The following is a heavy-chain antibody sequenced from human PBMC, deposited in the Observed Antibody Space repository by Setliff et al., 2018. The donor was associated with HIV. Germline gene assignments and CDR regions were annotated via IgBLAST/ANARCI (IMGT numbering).Heavy chain of an antibody. J-gene: IGHJ4*02. Sequence: GGSLRLSCAASGFTFSRYTMNWVRQAPGMGLEWVSGIGGSGGSTYYADSVKGRLTISRDNSKSTLYLQMNGLRAEDTAVYYCAKRLAGSNTWYHFDTWGQGTLVTVSS. D-gene: IGHD6-13*01. V-gene: IGHV3-23*01. CDR2: IGGSGGST. CDR1: GFTFSRYT. CDR3: AKRLAGSNTWYHFDT.